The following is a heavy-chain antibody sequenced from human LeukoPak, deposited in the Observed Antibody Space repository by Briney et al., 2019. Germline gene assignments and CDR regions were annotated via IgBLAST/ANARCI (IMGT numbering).Heavy chain of an antibody. J-gene: IGHJ4*02. CDR1: GFSFSNYA. Sequence: GGSLRLSCAASGFSFSNYALTWVRQAPGKGLEWVSTISAAGDRPTYTDSVKGRFIISRDNSKNIMFLQMDSLRAEDTAVYYCAKRSASDRGNFDYWGQGTLVTVSS. CDR3: AKRSASDRGNFDY. CDR2: ISAAGDRP. D-gene: IGHD3-22*01. V-gene: IGHV3-23*01.